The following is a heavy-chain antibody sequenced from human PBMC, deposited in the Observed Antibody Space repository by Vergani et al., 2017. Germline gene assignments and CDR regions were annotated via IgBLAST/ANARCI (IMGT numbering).Heavy chain of an antibody. D-gene: IGHD2-2*01. CDR2: IYTSGST. CDR3: AWSVPIVVVPAATRAGGWFDP. Sequence: QVQLQESGPGLVKPSQTLSLTCTVPGGPISSGSYYWSWIRQPAGKGLEWIGRIYTSGSTNYNPSLKSRVTISVDTSKNQLSLKLSSVTAADTAGYYCAWSVPIVVVPAATRAGGWFDPWGQGTLVTVSS. V-gene: IGHV4-61*02. CDR1: GGPISSGSYY. J-gene: IGHJ5*02.